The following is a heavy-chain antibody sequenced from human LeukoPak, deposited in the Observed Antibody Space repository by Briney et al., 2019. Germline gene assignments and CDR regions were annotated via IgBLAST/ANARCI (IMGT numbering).Heavy chain of an antibody. CDR2: INPDSGFT. J-gene: IGHJ3*02. CDR3: ARLGGLDYDNQPLAFDI. V-gene: IGHV1-2*02. CDR1: GYTFIGYY. D-gene: IGHD3-22*01. Sequence: GASVKVSCKASGYTFIGYYVQWVRQAPGQGPEWMGWINPDSGFTKYAQKFQGRVTLTRDTSISTGYMELRRLRSEDTAVYYCARLGGLDYDNQPLAFDIWGQGTMVTVSS.